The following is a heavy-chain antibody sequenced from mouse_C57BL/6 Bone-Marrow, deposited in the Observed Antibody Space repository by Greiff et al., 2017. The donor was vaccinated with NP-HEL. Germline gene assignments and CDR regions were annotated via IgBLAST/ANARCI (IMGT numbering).Heavy chain of an antibody. CDR2: IYPGSGST. CDR3: ARSFLTTVVVVDY. D-gene: IGHD1-1*01. Sequence: QVQLQQPGAELVKPGASVKMSCKASGYTFTSYWITWVKQRPGQGLEWIGDIYPGSGSTNYNEKFKSKATLTVDTSSSTAYMQLSSLTSEDSVVYYCARSFLTTVVVVDYWGQGTTLTVSS. CDR1: GYTFTSYW. J-gene: IGHJ2*01. V-gene: IGHV1-55*01.